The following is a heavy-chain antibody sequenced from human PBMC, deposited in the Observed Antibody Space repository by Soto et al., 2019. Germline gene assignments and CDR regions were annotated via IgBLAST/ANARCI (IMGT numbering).Heavy chain of an antibody. CDR2: IYYSGST. CDR3: ALFFDWLLFEGPEGYGMDV. CDR1: GGSISSGGYY. J-gene: IGHJ6*02. Sequence: PSVTQSLTCTVSGGSISSGGYYWSWLNKHPGKGLEWIGYIYYSGSTYYNPSLKSRVTISVDTSKNQFSLKLSSVTAADTAVYYCALFFDWLLFEGPEGYGMDVWGQGTTVTVSS. D-gene: IGHD3-9*01. V-gene: IGHV4-31*03.